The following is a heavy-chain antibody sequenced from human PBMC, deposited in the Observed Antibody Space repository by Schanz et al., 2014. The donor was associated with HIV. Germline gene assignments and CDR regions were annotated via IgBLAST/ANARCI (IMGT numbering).Heavy chain of an antibody. CDR3: ARGAAEMATMTPWRY. V-gene: IGHV1-8*01. J-gene: IGHJ4*02. CDR2: MNPNSGNT. CDR1: GYTFTTND. D-gene: IGHD5-12*01. Sequence: QVQLVQSGAEVKKPGASVKVSCKASGYTFTTNDINWVRQATGQGLEWMGWMNPNSGNTGYAQKFQGRVTLTRNTSISTAYMDLRSLRSDDTAVYYCARGAAEMATMTPWRYWGQGTLVTVSS.